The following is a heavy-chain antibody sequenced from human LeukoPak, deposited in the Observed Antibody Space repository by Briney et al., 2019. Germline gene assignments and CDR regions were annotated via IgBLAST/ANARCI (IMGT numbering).Heavy chain of an antibody. D-gene: IGHD2-15*01. CDR2: INHSGST. J-gene: IGHJ4*02. Sequence: KPSETLSLTCAVYGGSFSGYYWSWIRQPPGKGLEWIGEINHSGSTNYNPSLKSRVTISLDTSKNQFSLKMSSVTAADTAVYYCATQAAGGPLEFWGQGTLATVSS. V-gene: IGHV4-34*01. CDR3: ATQAAGGPLEF. CDR1: GGSFSGYY.